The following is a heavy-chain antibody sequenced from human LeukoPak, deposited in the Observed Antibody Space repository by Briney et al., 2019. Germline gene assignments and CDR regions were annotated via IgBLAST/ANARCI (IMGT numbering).Heavy chain of an antibody. Sequence: GASVKVSCKASGGTFSSYAISWVRQAPGQGLEWMGGIIPIFGTANYAQKFQGRVTITADKSTSTAYMELSSLRSEDTAVYYCARVGSSGYAFGYWGQGTLVTVSS. D-gene: IGHD3-22*01. CDR3: ARVGSSGYAFGY. CDR2: IIPIFGTA. V-gene: IGHV1-69*06. CDR1: GGTFSSYA. J-gene: IGHJ4*02.